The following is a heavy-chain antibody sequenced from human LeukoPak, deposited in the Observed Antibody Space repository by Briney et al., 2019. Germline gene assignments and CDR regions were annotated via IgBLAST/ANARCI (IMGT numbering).Heavy chain of an antibody. J-gene: IGHJ4*02. CDR2: VYSSGVG. D-gene: IGHD3-22*01. Sequence: SETLSLTCTVSGGSISSYYWSWIRQPAGQGLEWLGRVYSSGVGNYNPSLTSRVTMSVDTSKNQFSLKLTSLTAADTAVYYCAREEFLHEIDSSGYFVYWGQGTLVTVSS. CDR1: GGSISSYY. CDR3: AREEFLHEIDSSGYFVY. V-gene: IGHV4-4*07.